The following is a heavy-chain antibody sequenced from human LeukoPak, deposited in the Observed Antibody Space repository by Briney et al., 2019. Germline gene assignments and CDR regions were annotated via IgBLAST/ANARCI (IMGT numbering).Heavy chain of an antibody. V-gene: IGHV4-61*01. CDR1: GGSISSSSYY. D-gene: IGHD6-19*01. CDR3: ARDSIAVAGTGLDY. CDR2: IYYSGST. J-gene: IGHJ4*02. Sequence: SETLSLTCTVSGGSISSSSYYWSWIRQPPGKGLEWIGYIYYSGSTNYNPSLKSRVTISVDTSKNQFSLKLSSVTAADTAVYYCARDSIAVAGTGLDYWGQGTLVTVSS.